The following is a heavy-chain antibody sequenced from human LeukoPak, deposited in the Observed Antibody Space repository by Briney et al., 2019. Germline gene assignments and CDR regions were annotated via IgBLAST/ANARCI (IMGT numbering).Heavy chain of an antibody. CDR1: GFSFSNYA. Sequence: PGGSLRLSCAASGFSFSNYAMSWVRQAPGKGLEWVSAISGRGANTYYADSVMGRFTISRDNAKNTLYLQMNSLRAEDTAVYYCARAGGARKWEFFMAFDYWGQGTLVTVSS. V-gene: IGHV3-23*01. D-gene: IGHD1-26*01. CDR3: ARAGGARKWEFFMAFDY. CDR2: ISGRGANT. J-gene: IGHJ4*02.